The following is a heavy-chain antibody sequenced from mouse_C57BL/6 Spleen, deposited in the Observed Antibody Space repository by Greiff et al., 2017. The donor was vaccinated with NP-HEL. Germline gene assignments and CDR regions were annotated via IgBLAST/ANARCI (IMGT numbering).Heavy chain of an antibody. CDR3: ARGSYYYGYYWYFDV. V-gene: IGHV1-61*01. CDR2: IYPSDSGT. D-gene: IGHD1-1*01. J-gene: IGHJ1*03. CDR1: GYTFTSYW. Sequence: QVQLQQPGAELVRPGSSVKLSCKASGYTFTSYWMDWVKQRPGQGLEWIGNIYPSDSGTHYNQKFKDKATLTVDKSSSTAYMQLSSLTSEDSAVYYCARGSYYYGYYWYFDVWGTGTTVTVSS.